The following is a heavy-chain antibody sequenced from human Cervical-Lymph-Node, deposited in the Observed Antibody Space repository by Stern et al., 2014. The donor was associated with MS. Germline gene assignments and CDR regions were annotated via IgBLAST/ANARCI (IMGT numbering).Heavy chain of an antibody. V-gene: IGHV3-20*01. CDR3: ARAFCTGGVCYSFPFYGMDV. J-gene: IGHJ6*02. CDR1: GFTFEDYG. CDR2: INWTGGST. D-gene: IGHD2-8*02. Sequence: VQLVESGGGVVRPGRSLRLSCAASGFTFEDYGMSWVRPAPGTGLEWVAAINWTGGSTVYAGSVQGRFTISRDNAKNSLYLQMNSLRAEDTALYHCARAFCTGGVCYSFPFYGMDVWGQGTTVTVSS.